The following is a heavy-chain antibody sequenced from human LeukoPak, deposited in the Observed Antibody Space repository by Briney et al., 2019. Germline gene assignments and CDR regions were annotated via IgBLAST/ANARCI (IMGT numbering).Heavy chain of an antibody. J-gene: IGHJ4*02. CDR3: ARNVAIDY. D-gene: IGHD3-10*02. V-gene: IGHV3-7*01. Sequence: PGGSLRLSCAASGFTFSSYWMTWVRQAPGKGREWVANIKQDGSEKYYVHSVKGRFTISRDNAKNTLYLQMNSLRAEDTAVYYCARNVAIDYWGQGTLVTVSS. CDR1: GFTFSSYW. CDR2: IKQDGSEK.